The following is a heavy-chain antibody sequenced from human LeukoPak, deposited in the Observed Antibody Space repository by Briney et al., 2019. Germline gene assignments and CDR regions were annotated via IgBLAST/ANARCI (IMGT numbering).Heavy chain of an antibody. D-gene: IGHD2/OR15-2a*01. V-gene: IGHV3-7*01. CDR2: IKEDASQM. CDR3: ARDKVSVIPALDY. Sequence: GGSLRLSCAASGFTFSNYWMTWVRQAPGKGLEWVANIKEDASQMYYVDSVKGRFTISRDNAKESLYLQMNSLRAEDTAIYFCARDKVSVIPALDYWGQGALVIVSS. J-gene: IGHJ4*02. CDR1: GFTFSNYW.